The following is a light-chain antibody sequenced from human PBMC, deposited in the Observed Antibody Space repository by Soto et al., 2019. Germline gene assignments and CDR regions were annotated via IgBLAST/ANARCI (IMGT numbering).Light chain of an antibody. V-gene: IGKV3D-15*01. CDR1: QSVSSN. CDR3: QQYKGLT. J-gene: IGKJ4*01. Sequence: EIVMTQSPATLSVSPGERATLSCRASQSVSSNLAWYQQKPGQAPRLLIYRAYTRATGIPARFSGSGSGTEFTLTISSLQSEDFAVYYCQQYKGLTFGGGTKVEIK. CDR2: RAY.